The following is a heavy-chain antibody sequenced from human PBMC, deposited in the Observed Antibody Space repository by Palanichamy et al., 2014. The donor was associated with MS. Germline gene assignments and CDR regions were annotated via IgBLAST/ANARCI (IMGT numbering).Heavy chain of an antibody. CDR1: GDSITSSTYY. J-gene: IGHJ3*02. CDR3: ARHFDYPSAFDI. CDR2: IYYTGST. D-gene: IGHD3-9*01. V-gene: IGHV4-39*01. Sequence: QVQLQESGPGLVKPSETLSLTCTVSGDSITSSTYYWGWIRQSPGQGLEWVGTIYYTGSTSYNPSLKSRLTMSVDTSKNQFSLKLRSVTAADTAMYFCARHFDYPSAFDIWDQGTMVTVSS.